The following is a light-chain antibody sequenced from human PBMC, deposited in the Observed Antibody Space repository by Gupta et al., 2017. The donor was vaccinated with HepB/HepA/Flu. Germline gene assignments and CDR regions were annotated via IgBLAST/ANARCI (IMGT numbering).Light chain of an antibody. J-gene: IGLJ2*01. CDR3: CSYAGSNIVI. V-gene: IGLV2-8*01. CDR2: EVS. Sequence: QSALTQPPSASGSPGQSVTISCTGSSSDVGGYNYVSWYQQHPDKAPKVMIYEVSKRPAGVPDRFSGSKSGNTASLTVSGLQAEDEAYYYCCSYAGSNIVIFGGGTKLTVL. CDR1: SSDVGGYNY.